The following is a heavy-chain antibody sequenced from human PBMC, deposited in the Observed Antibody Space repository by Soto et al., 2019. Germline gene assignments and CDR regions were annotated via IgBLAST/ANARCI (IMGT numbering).Heavy chain of an antibody. V-gene: IGHV4-4*02. Sequence: QVQLQESGPGLVKPSGTLWLTCAVSGGSMSSSNWWSWVRQPPGKGLEWIGEVYQSGTSNYNPSLECRVTMSVDKSKNHLSLKLTSVSAADTAVYHCARDYGGLYFDLWGRGTLVTVSS. CDR1: GGSMSSSNW. CDR2: VYQSGTS. D-gene: IGHD4-17*01. J-gene: IGHJ2*01. CDR3: ARDYGGLYFDL.